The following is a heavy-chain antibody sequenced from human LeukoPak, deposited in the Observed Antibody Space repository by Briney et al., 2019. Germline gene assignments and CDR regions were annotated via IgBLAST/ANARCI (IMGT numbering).Heavy chain of an antibody. CDR1: GYTFSGYF. CDR3: ARVGMRDTANLRSVDY. Sequence: GASVKVSCKASGYTFSGYFMHWVRQAPGQGLEWMGWINPNSGGTKYAQKFQGRVTMTRDTSISTAYMELSSLRSDDTAVYYCARVGMRDTANLRSVDYWGQGTLVTVCS. V-gene: IGHV1-2*02. CDR2: INPNSGGT. D-gene: IGHD5-18*01. J-gene: IGHJ4*02.